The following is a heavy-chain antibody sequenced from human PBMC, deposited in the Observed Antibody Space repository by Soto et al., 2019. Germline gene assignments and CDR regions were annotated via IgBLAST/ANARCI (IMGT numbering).Heavy chain of an antibody. CDR1: GYTFTAYY. CDR3: ERGDFDRSGNYNAGWFAP. CDR2: INPNSGGT. V-gene: IGHV1-2*02. Sequence: QVQLVQSGAEVKKPGASVKVSCKASGYTFTAYYMHWLRQAPGQGLEWMVWINPNSGGTNYAQRFQGRVTVTNDTSISTTYMELSSLGSDDTAVYYCERGDFDRSGNYNAGWFAPWGQGTLVTVSS. D-gene: IGHD3-22*01. J-gene: IGHJ5*02.